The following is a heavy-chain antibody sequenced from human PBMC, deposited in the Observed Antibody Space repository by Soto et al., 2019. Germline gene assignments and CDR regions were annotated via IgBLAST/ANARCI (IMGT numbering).Heavy chain of an antibody. D-gene: IGHD3-3*01. V-gene: IGHV4-31*03. J-gene: IGHJ4*02. CDR2: IYYSGST. CDR3: ASLTFWSGYSFDY. Sequence: PSETLSLTCTVSGGSISSGGYYWSWIRQHPGKGLEWIGYIYYSGSTYYNPSLKSRVTISVDTSKNQFSLKLSSVTAADTAVYYCASLTFWSGYSFDYWGQGTLVTVSS. CDR1: GGSISSGGYY.